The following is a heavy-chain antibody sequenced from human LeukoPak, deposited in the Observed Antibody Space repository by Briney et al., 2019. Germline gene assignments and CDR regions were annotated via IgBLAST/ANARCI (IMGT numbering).Heavy chain of an antibody. CDR1: GFTFSTYA. Sequence: GGSLRLSCAASGFTFSTYAMSWVRQAPGKGLEWVSAISGSGGSTYYADSVKGRFTISRDNSKNTLYLQMNSLRAEDTAVYYCAKGALLWFGGDLGYWGQGTLVTVSS. CDR2: ISGSGGST. D-gene: IGHD3-10*01. V-gene: IGHV3-23*01. CDR3: AKGALLWFGGDLGY. J-gene: IGHJ4*02.